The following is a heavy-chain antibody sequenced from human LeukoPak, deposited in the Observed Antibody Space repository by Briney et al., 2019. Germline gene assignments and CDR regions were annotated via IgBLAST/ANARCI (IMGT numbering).Heavy chain of an antibody. D-gene: IGHD3-22*01. J-gene: IGHJ4*02. CDR3: ARGTYNYDQYYFDD. CDR2: ITHSGST. Sequence: PSETLSLTCAVYGGSFSGYYWSWIRQSPGKGLEWIGEITHSGSTNYSPSLGSRVAMSVDTSNNQFSLTLNSVSAADTAVYYCARGTYNYDQYYFDDWGQGSLVTVSP. CDR1: GGSFSGYY. V-gene: IGHV4-34*01.